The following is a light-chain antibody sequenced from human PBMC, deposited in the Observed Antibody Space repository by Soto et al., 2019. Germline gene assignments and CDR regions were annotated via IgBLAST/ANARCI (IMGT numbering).Light chain of an antibody. CDR1: NNDVANYNL. CDR2: EGS. CDR3: CSYAGSRSWV. J-gene: IGLJ3*02. Sequence: QSALTQPASVSGSPGQSITISCTGTNNDVANYNLVSWYQQHPGKAPKLRIYEGSKRPSGVSNRFSGSKSANTASLTISGLHAEYEADYYCCSYAGSRSWVFGGGTKLTVL. V-gene: IGLV2-23*01.